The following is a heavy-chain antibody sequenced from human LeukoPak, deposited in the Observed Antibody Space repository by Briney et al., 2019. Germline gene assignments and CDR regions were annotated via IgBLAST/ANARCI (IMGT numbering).Heavy chain of an antibody. V-gene: IGHV1-46*01. J-gene: IGHJ4*02. CDR3: ARPRVGATYYFDY. D-gene: IGHD1-26*01. CDR1: GYTFTSYY. Sequence: ASLKVSCNASGYTFTSYYMHWVRQAPRQGLEWMGVINPSGSSTSYAQKFQGRVTMTRDMSTSTVYMELSSLRSEDTAVYYCARPRVGATYYFDYWGQGTLVTVSS. CDR2: INPSGSST.